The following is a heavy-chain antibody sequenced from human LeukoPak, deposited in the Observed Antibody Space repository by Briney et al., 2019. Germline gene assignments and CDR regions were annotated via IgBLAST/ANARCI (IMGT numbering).Heavy chain of an antibody. Sequence: PSETLSLTCTVSGGSISSGSYYWSWIRQPAGKGLEWIGRIYTSGSTNYNPSLKSRVTISVDTSKNQFSLKLSSVTAADTAVYYCASQYSGSYYPAVGWFDPWGQGTLVTVSS. CDR2: IYTSGST. J-gene: IGHJ5*02. V-gene: IGHV4-61*02. CDR1: GGSISSGSYY. D-gene: IGHD1-26*01. CDR3: ASQYSGSYYPAVGWFDP.